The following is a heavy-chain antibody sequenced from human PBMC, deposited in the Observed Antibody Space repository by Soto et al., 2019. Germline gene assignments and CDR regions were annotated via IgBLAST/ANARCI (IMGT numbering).Heavy chain of an antibody. CDR3: ASGWFGEFVYQFDY. CDR1: GYTFTSYG. D-gene: IGHD3-10*01. V-gene: IGHV1-18*01. Sequence: QVQLVQSGAEVKKPGASVKVSCKPSGYTFTSYGITWVRQAPGQGLEWMGGFSAYNGNTNYAQKFQGRVTMTTDTSTSTAYMELRSLGSDDTTVYYCASGWFGEFVYQFDYWGQGTLVTVSS. CDR2: FSAYNGNT. J-gene: IGHJ4*02.